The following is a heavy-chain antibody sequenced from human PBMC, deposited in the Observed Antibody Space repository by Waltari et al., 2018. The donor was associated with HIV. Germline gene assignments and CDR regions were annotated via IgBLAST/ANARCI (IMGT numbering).Heavy chain of an antibody. CDR2: LDPKTGGP. Sequence: QVQLVQSGAEVKKPGASVKLSCKASGYTFTDYYVHWVRQAHGQGLEWMGWLDPKTGGPNYARKFQARVTMTRDTSISTAYMELDRLTSDDTAVYYCARDISSGWYYLRFWGQGTLLTVSS. D-gene: IGHD6-19*01. V-gene: IGHV1-2*02. J-gene: IGHJ4*02. CDR3: ARDISSGWYYLRF. CDR1: GYTFTDYY.